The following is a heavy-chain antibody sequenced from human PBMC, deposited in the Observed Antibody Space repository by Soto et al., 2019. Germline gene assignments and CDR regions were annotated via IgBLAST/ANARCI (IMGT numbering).Heavy chain of an antibody. J-gene: IGHJ4*02. Sequence: SETLSLTCTVSGGSISSGGYYWSWIRQHPGKGLEWIGYIYYSGSTYYNPSLKSRVTISVDTSKNQFSLKLSSVTAAGTAVYYCARSSTRANYFDYWGKGTLVTVAS. D-gene: IGHD2-2*01. CDR3: ARSSTRANYFDY. V-gene: IGHV4-31*03. CDR1: GGSISSGGYY. CDR2: IYYSGST.